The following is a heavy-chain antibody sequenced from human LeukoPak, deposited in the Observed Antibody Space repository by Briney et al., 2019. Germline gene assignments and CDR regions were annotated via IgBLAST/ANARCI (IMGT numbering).Heavy chain of an antibody. CDR3: ARDVDGDYPNFDY. V-gene: IGHV3-9*01. CDR1: GFTFDDYA. CDR2: ISWNSGSI. Sequence: PGGSLRLSCAASGFTFDDYAMHCVRQAPGKGLEWVSGISWNSGSIGYADSVKGRFTISRDNSKNTLYLQMNSLRAEDTAVYYCARDVDGDYPNFDYWGQGTLVTVSS. D-gene: IGHD4-17*01. J-gene: IGHJ4*02.